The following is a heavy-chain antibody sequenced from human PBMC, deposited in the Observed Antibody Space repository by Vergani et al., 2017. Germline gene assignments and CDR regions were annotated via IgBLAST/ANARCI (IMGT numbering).Heavy chain of an antibody. CDR3: ASGKYYSDSTSHFRGRYFDV. D-gene: IGHD3-16*01. CDR2: IYNSGNG. V-gene: IGHV4-39*01. Sequence: QMQLQESGPGLVKASETLSLTCTVSGDSIISRSYYWGWIRQPPGKGLEWIGSIYNSGNGDSSSSLKSRVTISADTSKNQFSLRLTSVTAADTAVYYGASGKYYSDSTSHFRGRYFDVWVRGTLVTVPS. CDR1: GDSIISRSYY. J-gene: IGHJ2*01.